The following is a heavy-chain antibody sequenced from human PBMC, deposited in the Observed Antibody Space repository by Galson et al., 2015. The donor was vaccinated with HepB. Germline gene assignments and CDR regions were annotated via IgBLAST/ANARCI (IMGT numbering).Heavy chain of an antibody. CDR1: GFTFSSYS. CDR3: ARDGEGYYDSSGYYYTGDY. V-gene: IGHV3-21*01. Sequence: SLRLSCAASGFTFSSYSMNWVRQAPGKGLERVSSISSSSSYIYYADSVKGRFTISRDNAKNSLYLQMNSLRAEDAAVYYCARDGEGYYDSSGYYYTGDYWGQGTLVTVSS. D-gene: IGHD3-22*01. J-gene: IGHJ4*02. CDR2: ISSSSSYI.